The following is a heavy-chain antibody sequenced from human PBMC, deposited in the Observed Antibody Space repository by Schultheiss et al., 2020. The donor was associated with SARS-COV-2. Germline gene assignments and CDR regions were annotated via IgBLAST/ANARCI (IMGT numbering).Heavy chain of an antibody. CDR3: ARAPGIAAAGTFPFDY. CDR2: IWYDGSNK. D-gene: IGHD6-13*01. J-gene: IGHJ4*02. Sequence: GGSLRLSCAASGFTFSSYGMHWVRQAPGKGLEWVAVIWYDGSNKYYADSVKGRFTISRDNSKNTLYLQMNSLRAEDTAVYYCARAPGIAAAGTFPFDYWGQGTLVTVSS. CDR1: GFTFSSYG. V-gene: IGHV3-33*01.